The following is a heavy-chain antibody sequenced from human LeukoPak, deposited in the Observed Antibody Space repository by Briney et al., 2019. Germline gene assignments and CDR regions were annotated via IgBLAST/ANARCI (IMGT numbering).Heavy chain of an antibody. CDR1: GFTFSSYE. CDR2: ISSSGSTI. D-gene: IGHD3-10*01. V-gene: IGHV3-48*03. Sequence: GGSLRLSCAASGFTFSSYEMNWVRQAPGKGLEWVSYISSSGSTIYYADSVKGRFTISRVNAKNSLYLQMNSLRAEDTAVYYCARDLDYYGSGSSDYYFDYWGQGTLVTVSS. CDR3: ARDLDYYGSGSSDYYFDY. J-gene: IGHJ4*02.